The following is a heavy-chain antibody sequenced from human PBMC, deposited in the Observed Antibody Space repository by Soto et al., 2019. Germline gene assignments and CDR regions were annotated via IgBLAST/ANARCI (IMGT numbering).Heavy chain of an antibody. CDR1: GGSISSYF. Sequence: SETLSLTCTVSGGSISSYFWSWIRQPPGKGLEWIGYIFYTGSTNYNPSLKSRVLISVDTSKNQFSLKLRSVTAADTAVYYCARQDGYYYYIDVWGKGTTVS. J-gene: IGHJ6*03. CDR3: ARQDGYYYYIDV. V-gene: IGHV4-59*08. CDR2: IFYTGST.